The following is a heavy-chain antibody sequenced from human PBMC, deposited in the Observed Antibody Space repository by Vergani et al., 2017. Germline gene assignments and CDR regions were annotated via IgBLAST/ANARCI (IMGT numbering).Heavy chain of an antibody. CDR3: AQSNGAAAGSYDY. J-gene: IGHJ4*02. V-gene: IGHV4-31*09. Sequence: QVQLQESGPGLVKPSETLSLTCTVSGGSISSGGYYWSWIRQHPGEGLEWIGYIYYSGSTYYNPSLKSRVTISVDRSKNQFSLKLSSVTAADTAVYYCAQSNGAAAGSYDYWGQGTLVTVSS. CDR1: GGSISSGGYY. CDR2: IYYSGST. D-gene: IGHD6-13*01.